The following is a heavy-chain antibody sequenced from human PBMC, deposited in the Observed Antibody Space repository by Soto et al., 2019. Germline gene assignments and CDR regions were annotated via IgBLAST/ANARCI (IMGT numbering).Heavy chain of an antibody. Sequence: ASVKVSCKASGYSFTSYAIYWVRQAPGQRLEWMGWFNAGNGNTKYSQKLQGRVTFTGDTSASTAHMELSSLRSEDTAVYFCARGVQNIVVVLEFFRYKGMDVWGQLTTFTV. CDR2: FNAGNGNT. CDR3: ARGVQNIVVVLEFFRYKGMDV. V-gene: IGHV1-3*01. CDR1: GYSFTSYA. J-gene: IGHJ6*02. D-gene: IGHD2-2*01.